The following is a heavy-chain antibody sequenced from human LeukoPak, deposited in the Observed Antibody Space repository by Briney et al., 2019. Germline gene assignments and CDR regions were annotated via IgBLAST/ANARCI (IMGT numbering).Heavy chain of an antibody. D-gene: IGHD2-15*01. J-gene: IGHJ4*02. CDR3: ARDGTGQGGKVVAATHFDY. CDR1: GFTFSSYW. Sequence: PGGSLRLSCAASGFTFSSYWMHWVRQAPGKGLVWVSRINSDGSSTSYADSVKGRFTISRDNSKNTLYLQMGSLRAEDMAVYYCARDGTGQGGKVVAATHFDYWGQGTLVTVSS. V-gene: IGHV3-74*01. CDR2: INSDGSST.